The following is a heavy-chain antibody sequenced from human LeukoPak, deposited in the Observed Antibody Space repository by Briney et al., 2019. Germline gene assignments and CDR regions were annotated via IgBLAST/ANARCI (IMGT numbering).Heavy chain of an antibody. D-gene: IGHD2/OR15-2a*01. CDR2: IYYSGST. V-gene: IGHV4-59*01. J-gene: IGHJ4*02. CDR1: GGSISSYY. Sequence: PSETLSLTCTVSGGSISSYYWSWIRQPPGKGLEWTGYIYYSGSTNYNPSLKSRVTISVDTSKNQFSLKLSSVTAADTAVYYCARGGIEGRYFYFDYWGQGTLVTVSS. CDR3: ARGGIEGRYFYFDY.